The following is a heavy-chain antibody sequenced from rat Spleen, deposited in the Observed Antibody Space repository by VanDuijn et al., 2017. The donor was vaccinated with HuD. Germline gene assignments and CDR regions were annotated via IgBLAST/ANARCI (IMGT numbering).Heavy chain of an antibody. V-gene: IGHV5-20*01. Sequence: EVQLVESGGGLVQPGRSLKLSCAASGFTFSDYYMAWVRQAPTKGLEWVASISYDGGSTYYRDSVKGRFTISRDNAKSSLYLQMDSLRSEDTATYYWTTDVYYGLLPHWYFDFWGPGTMVTVSS. CDR3: TTDVYYGLLPHWYFDF. D-gene: IGHD1-6*01. CDR1: GFTFSDYY. CDR2: ISYDGGST. J-gene: IGHJ1*01.